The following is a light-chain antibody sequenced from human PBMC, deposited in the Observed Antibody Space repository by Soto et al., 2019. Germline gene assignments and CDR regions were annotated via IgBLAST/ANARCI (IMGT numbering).Light chain of an antibody. V-gene: IGKV3-20*01. J-gene: IGKJ4*01. Sequence: EIVMTQSPATLSVSPGERATLSCRAGQSVSSGLAWYQQKPGQAPRLLIYGASSRATGIPDRFSGSGSGTDFTLTISRLEPEDFAVYYCQQYGSSPLTFGGGTKVDIK. CDR2: GAS. CDR3: QQYGSSPLT. CDR1: QSVSSG.